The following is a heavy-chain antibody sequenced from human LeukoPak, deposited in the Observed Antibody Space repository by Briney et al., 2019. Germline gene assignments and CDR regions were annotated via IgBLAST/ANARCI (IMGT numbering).Heavy chain of an antibody. CDR1: GGTFSSYA. CDR3: AKRRWGLHTTYYDSSGPSDY. Sequence: ASVKVSCKASGGTFSSYAISWVRQAPGQGLEWMGRIIPILGIANYAQKFQGRVTITADKSTSTAYMELSSLRSEDTAVYYCAKRRWGLHTTYYDSSGPSDYWGQGTLVTVSS. D-gene: IGHD3-22*01. CDR2: IIPILGIA. V-gene: IGHV1-69*04. J-gene: IGHJ4*02.